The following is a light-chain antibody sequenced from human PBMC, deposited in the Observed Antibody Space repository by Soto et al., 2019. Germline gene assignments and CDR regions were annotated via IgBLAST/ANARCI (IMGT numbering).Light chain of an antibody. CDR1: QRVSSD. V-gene: IGKV3-15*01. CDR3: QQHNKWPPWT. J-gene: IGKJ1*01. Sequence: EIVMTQSPATLSVSPGERATRSWRASQRVSSDLAWYQQKPGQAPRLLIYGASTRATGIPARFSGSGSGTEFTLTISSLQSEDFAVYYCQQHNKWPPWTFGQGTKVDI. CDR2: GAS.